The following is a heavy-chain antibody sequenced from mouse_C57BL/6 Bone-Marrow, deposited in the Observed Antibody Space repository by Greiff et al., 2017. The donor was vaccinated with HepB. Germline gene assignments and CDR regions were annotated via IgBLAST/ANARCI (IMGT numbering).Heavy chain of an antibody. D-gene: IGHD2-1*01. CDR3: TKWRSTMYFDY. J-gene: IGHJ2*01. CDR2: IDPENGDT. Sequence: VQLQQSGAELVRPGASVKLSCTASGFNIKDDYMHWVKQRPEQGLEWIGWIDPENGDTEYASKFKGKATITADTSSNTAYRQLSSQTSEDTAVYYGTKWRSTMYFDYWGQGTTLTVAA. V-gene: IGHV14-4*01. CDR1: GFNIKDDY.